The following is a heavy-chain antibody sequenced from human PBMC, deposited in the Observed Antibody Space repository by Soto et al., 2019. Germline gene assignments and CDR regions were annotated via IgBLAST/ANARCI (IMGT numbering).Heavy chain of an antibody. CDR1: GVTSSTHT. CDR3: ASGSAMGADH. J-gene: IGHJ5*02. V-gene: IGHV1-69*06. CDR2: IIPLFGTG. Sequence: QVQLEQSGAEVKKPGSSVKVSCKASGVTSSTHTITWVRQAPGQGLEWMGGIIPLFGTGHKAQKFQGRITIIADKSTSTAYIELSSLRSEDTAVYFCASGSAMGADHWGQGTLVTVSS. D-gene: IGHD5-18*01.